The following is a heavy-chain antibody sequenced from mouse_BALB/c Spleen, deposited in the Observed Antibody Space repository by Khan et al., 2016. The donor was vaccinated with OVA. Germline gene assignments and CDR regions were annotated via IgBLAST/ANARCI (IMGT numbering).Heavy chain of an antibody. CDR3: TRGGGGNRFAY. J-gene: IGHJ3*01. CDR2: ISTYYGDA. CDR1: GYTFTDFT. Sequence: VQLQESGAELVRPGVSVKISCKGSGYTFTDFTLHWVKQSHAMSLEWIGVISTYYGDATYNQRFKDKATMTVDKSSSTAYMELARMTSEDSANYYCTRGGGGNRFAYWGQGTLVTVSA. V-gene: IGHV1S137*01.